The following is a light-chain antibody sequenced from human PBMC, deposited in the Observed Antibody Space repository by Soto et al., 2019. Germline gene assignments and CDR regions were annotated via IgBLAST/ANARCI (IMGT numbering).Light chain of an antibody. CDR2: DAS. CDR3: QQYDSYPWT. J-gene: IGKJ1*01. Sequence: DIQMTQSPSTLSASVGDRVTITCRASQSISSWLAWYQQKPGKAPKLLIYDASSLQSGVPSRFSGSGSETEFTLTISSLQPDDFATYYCQQYDSYPWTFGQGTKVEIK. V-gene: IGKV1-5*01. CDR1: QSISSW.